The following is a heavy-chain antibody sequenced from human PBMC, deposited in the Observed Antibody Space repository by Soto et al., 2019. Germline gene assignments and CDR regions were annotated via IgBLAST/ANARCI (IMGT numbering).Heavy chain of an antibody. J-gene: IGHJ4*02. CDR2: ISDRGATT. D-gene: IGHD1-1*01. CDR1: GFTISSYA. V-gene: IGHV3-23*01. Sequence: PGGSLRLSCAASGFTISSYAMSWVRQAPGKGLEWVSAISDRGATTHYADSVKGRFTISRDTSKNTLYLQMNTLRAEDPAVYYCAKDKPGTTAFDYWGRGTLVTVSS. CDR3: AKDKPGTTAFDY.